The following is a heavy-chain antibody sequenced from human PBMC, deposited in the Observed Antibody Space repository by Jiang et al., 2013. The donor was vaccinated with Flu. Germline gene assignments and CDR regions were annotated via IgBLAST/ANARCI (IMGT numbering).Heavy chain of an antibody. J-gene: IGHJ4*02. Sequence: SLKISCTGSGYSFAGHWIGWVRRMPGKGLEWMGIIYPADSDTRYSPSFQGQVTISADKSITTAYLQWSSLKSSDTAMYYCARQSGSSGWDFFGYWGQGTLVTVSS. CDR1: GYSFAGHW. CDR2: IYPADSDT. D-gene: IGHD6-19*01. V-gene: IGHV5-51*01. CDR3: ARQSGSSGWDFFGY.